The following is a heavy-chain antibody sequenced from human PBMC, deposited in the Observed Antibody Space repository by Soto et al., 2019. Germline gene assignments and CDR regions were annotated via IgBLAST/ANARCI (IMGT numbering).Heavy chain of an antibody. J-gene: IGHJ6*02. CDR2: IIPIFGTA. D-gene: IGHD2-8*01. Sequence: QVQLVQSGAEVKKPGSSVKVSCKASGGTFSSYAISWVRQAPGQGLEWMGGIIPIFGTANYAQKFQGRVQITADKCTSTAYMELSSLRSEDTAVYYCARDLNYTNGLCYDYYGMDVWGQGTTVTVSS. CDR3: ARDLNYTNGLCYDYYGMDV. CDR1: GGTFSSYA. V-gene: IGHV1-69*06.